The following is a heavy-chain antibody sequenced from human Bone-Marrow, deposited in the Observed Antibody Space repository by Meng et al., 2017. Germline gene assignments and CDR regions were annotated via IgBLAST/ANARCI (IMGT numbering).Heavy chain of an antibody. Sequence: GESLKISCAASGFTFSSYAMHWVRQAPGKGLEWVSAISGSGGSTYYADSVKGRFTISRDNSKNTLYLQMNSLRAEDTAVYYCAVAVAGMAGDDAFDIWGQGTMVTVSS. CDR1: GFTFSSYA. CDR2: ISGSGGST. J-gene: IGHJ3*02. CDR3: AVAVAGMAGDDAFDI. V-gene: IGHV3-23*01. D-gene: IGHD6-19*01.